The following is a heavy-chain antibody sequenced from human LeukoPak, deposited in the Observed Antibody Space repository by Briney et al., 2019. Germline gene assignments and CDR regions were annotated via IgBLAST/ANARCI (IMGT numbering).Heavy chain of an antibody. CDR1: GFTFSSYW. CDR3: ARHAVQYCSGGSCYYYYYYYMDV. CDR2: IKQDGSEK. D-gene: IGHD2-15*01. J-gene: IGHJ6*03. Sequence: GGSLRLSCAASGFTFSSYWMSWVRQASGKGLEWVANIKQDGSEKYYVDSVKGRFTISRDNAKNSLYLQMNSLRAEDTAVYYCARHAVQYCSGGSCYYYYYYYMDVWGKGTTVTVSS. V-gene: IGHV3-7*01.